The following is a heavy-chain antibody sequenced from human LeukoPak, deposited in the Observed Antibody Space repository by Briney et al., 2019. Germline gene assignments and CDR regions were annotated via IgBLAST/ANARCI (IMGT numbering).Heavy chain of an antibody. CDR1: GFTVSSNS. Sequence: GGSLRLSCAASGFTVSSNSMSWVRQAPGKGLVWVSVIYTGGTTYYADSVKGRFTISRDNSKNTLYLQMNSLRAEDTAVYYCARDVAAPGGVYFDYWGQGTLVTVSS. V-gene: IGHV3-66*01. D-gene: IGHD3-16*01. CDR2: IYTGGTT. CDR3: ARDVAAPGGVYFDY. J-gene: IGHJ4*02.